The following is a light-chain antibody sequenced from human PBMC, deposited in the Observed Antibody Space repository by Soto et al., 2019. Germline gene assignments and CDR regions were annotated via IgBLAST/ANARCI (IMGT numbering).Light chain of an antibody. CDR2: GAS. CDR1: QSVSSTY. CDR3: QQFSSYPLT. V-gene: IGKV3-20*01. Sequence: EIVLTQSPGTLSLSPGERATLSGRASQSVSSTYLAWYQQKPGQAPRLLIYGASSRATGIPDGFSGSGSGIDFTLTISRLEPEDFAVYYCQQFSSYPLTFGGGTKVDIK. J-gene: IGKJ4*01.